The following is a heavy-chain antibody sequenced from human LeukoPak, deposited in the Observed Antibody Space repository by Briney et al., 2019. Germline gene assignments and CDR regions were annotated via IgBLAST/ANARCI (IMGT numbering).Heavy chain of an antibody. D-gene: IGHD2-2*01. CDR1: GGSFSGYY. CDR3: ARGRRGNIVVVPAALGVYYFDY. J-gene: IGHJ4*02. CDR2: INHSGST. Sequence: SETLSLTCAVYGGSFSGYYWSWIRQPPGKGLEWIGEINHSGSTNYNPSLKSRVTISVDTSKNRFSLKLSSVTAADTAVYYCARGRRGNIVVVPAALGVYYFDYWGQGTLVTVSS. V-gene: IGHV4-34*01.